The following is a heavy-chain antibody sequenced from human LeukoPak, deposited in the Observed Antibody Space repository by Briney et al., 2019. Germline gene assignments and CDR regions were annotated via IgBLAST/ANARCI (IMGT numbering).Heavy chain of an antibody. D-gene: IGHD3-22*01. CDR1: GFTFSNAW. V-gene: IGHV3-15*01. CDR2: IKSKTDGGTT. Sequence: PGGSLRLSCAASGFTFSNAWMSWVRQAPGKGLEWVGRIKSKTDGGTTDYAAPVKGRFTISRDDSKNTLYLQMNSLKTEDTAVYYCTTDTYYYDSSGYYYGDYWGQGTLVTVSS. J-gene: IGHJ4*02. CDR3: TTDTYYYDSSGYYYGDY.